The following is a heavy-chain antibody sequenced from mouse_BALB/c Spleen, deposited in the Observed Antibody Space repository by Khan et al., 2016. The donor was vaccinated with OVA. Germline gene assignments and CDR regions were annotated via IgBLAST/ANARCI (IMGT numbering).Heavy chain of an antibody. V-gene: IGHV3-2*02. CDR1: GYSITSEYA. D-gene: IGHD2-4*01. Sequence: EVQLQESGPGLVKPSQSLSLTCTVTGYSITSEYAWNWIRHFPGNKLEWMGYINYSGNTRYNPSLKSRISIPRDTSKNQFFLQLNSVTTEDTATYYCTRKDYYDYDPFPYWGQGTLVTVSA. CDR3: TRKDYYDYDPFPY. CDR2: INYSGNT. J-gene: IGHJ3*01.